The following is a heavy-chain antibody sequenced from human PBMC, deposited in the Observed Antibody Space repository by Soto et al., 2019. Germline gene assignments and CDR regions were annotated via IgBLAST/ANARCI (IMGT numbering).Heavy chain of an antibody. Sequence: QVQLVQSGAEVKKPGASVKVSCKVSGYTLTELSMHWVRQAPGKGLEWMGGFDPEDVETIYAQKFQGRVTMTEDKSTDPAYMELSSLRSEDTAVYYGAPGQHPHSSGWYSSWGQGTLVTVSS. D-gene: IGHD6-19*01. CDR3: APGQHPHSSGWYSS. J-gene: IGHJ4*02. CDR1: GYTLTELS. CDR2: FDPEDVET. V-gene: IGHV1-24*01.